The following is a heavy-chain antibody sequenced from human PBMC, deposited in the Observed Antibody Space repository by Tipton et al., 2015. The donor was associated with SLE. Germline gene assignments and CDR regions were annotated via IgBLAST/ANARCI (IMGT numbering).Heavy chain of an antibody. CDR3: ARDRYSSGSCAVEI. CDR1: GFTFDDYG. V-gene: IGHV3-20*04. CDR2: INWKGGST. D-gene: IGHD6-19*01. J-gene: IGHJ3*02. Sequence: QLVQSGGGVVRHGGSLRLYCAASGFTFDDYGMSWVRQAPGTGQEWVSGINWKGGSTGYADSVKGRVTISRDNAKNSLYLQMNSLRAADTALYYCARDRYSSGSCAVEICGQGTMVTVSS.